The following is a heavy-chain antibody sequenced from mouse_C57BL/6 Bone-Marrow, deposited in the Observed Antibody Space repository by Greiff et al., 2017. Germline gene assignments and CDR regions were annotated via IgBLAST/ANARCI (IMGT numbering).Heavy chain of an antibody. Sequence: LLESGPELVKPGASVKLSCKASGYTFTSYDINWVKQRPGQGLEWIGWIYPRDGSTKYNEKFKGKATLTVDTSSSTAYMELHSLTSEDSAVYFCARPFLTRDYAMDYWGQGTSVTVSS. CDR3: ARPFLTRDYAMDY. CDR1: GYTFTSYD. J-gene: IGHJ4*01. V-gene: IGHV1-85*01. CDR2: IYPRDGST.